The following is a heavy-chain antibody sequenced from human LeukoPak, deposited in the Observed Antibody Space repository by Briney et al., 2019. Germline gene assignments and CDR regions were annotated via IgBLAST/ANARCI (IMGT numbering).Heavy chain of an antibody. J-gene: IGHJ4*02. CDR1: GGSISSYY. Sequence: SETLSLTCTVSGGSISSYYWSWIRQPAGKGLEWIGRIYTSGSTNYNPSLKRRVTMSVDPSKNQFSLRLSSVTAADTDVYYCAREGTDHSSGYGRVIDYWGQGPLVTVSS. V-gene: IGHV4-4*07. CDR2: IYTSGST. CDR3: AREGTDHSSGYGRVIDY. D-gene: IGHD3-22*01.